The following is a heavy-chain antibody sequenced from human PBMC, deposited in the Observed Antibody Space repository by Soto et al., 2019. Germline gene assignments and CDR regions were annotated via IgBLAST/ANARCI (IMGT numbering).Heavy chain of an antibody. Sequence: SETLSLTCTFSGGSISSYYWSWIRQPPGKGLEWIGEINHSGSTNYNPSLKSRVTISVDTSKNQFSLKLSSVTAADTAVYYCARAPSFYGSGSRTFDYWGQGTLVTVSS. CDR3: ARAPSFYGSGSRTFDY. V-gene: IGHV4-34*01. J-gene: IGHJ4*02. CDR2: INHSGST. CDR1: GGSISSYY. D-gene: IGHD3-10*01.